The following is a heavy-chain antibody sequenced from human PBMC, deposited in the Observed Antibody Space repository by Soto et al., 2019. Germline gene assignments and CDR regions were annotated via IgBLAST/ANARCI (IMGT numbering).Heavy chain of an antibody. CDR3: ARGERGSSGYYVDY. D-gene: IGHD3-22*01. CDR1: GGSISSSSYY. Sequence: QLQLQESGPGLVKPSETLSLTCTVSGGSISSSSYYWGWIRQPPGKGLEWIGSIYYSGSTYYNPSLKSRVTISVDTSKNKFSLKLSSVTAADTAVYYCARGERGSSGYYVDYWGQGTLVTVSS. V-gene: IGHV4-39*01. CDR2: IYYSGST. J-gene: IGHJ4*02.